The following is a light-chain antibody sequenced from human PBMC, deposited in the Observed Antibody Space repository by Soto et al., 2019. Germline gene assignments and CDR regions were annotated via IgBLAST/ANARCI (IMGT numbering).Light chain of an antibody. V-gene: IGKV3-20*01. CDR1: QSVSNNY. CDR2: GAS. J-gene: IGKJ1*01. CDR3: QQSGSSGT. Sequence: ESGLSQSPGALSLSTGERATLSCRASQSVSNNYLAWYQQNPGQAPRLLIYGASNRATGIPDRFSGSGSGTDFTLTISRLEPEDFAVYYCQQSGSSGTFGQGTKVDIK.